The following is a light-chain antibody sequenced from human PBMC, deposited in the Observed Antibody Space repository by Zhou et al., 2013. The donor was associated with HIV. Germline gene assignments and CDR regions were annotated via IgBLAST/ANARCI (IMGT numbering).Light chain of an antibody. CDR1: QSVNKW. J-gene: IGKJ2*01. CDR2: QAS. Sequence: DIQLTQSPSTLSTSIGDRVTITCRASQSVNKWLAWYQQKPGKAPKLLIYQASALESGVPSRFSGSGSGTEFTLTINGLQPDDFATYYCQHYNSSPYTFGRGYQIGDPT. CDR3: QHYNSSPYT. V-gene: IGKV1-5*03.